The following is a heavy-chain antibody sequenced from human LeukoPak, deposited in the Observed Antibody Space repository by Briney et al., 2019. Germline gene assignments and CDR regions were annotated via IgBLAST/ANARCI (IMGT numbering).Heavy chain of an antibody. D-gene: IGHD1-14*01. CDR2: ISGSGGST. CDR1: RFTFSDYY. J-gene: IGHJ5*02. V-gene: IGHV3-23*01. CDR3: ARDPESDLFDP. Sequence: GGSLRLSCAASRFTFSDYYMSWIRQAPGKGLEWVSAISGSGGSTYYADSVKGRFTISRDNSKNTLYLQMNSLRAEDTAVYYCARDPESDLFDPWGQGTLVTVSS.